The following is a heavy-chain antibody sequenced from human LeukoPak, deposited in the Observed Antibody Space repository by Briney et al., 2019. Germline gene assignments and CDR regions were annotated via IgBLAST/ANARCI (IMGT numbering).Heavy chain of an antibody. Sequence: SETLSLTCTVSGGSISSSSYYWGWIRQPPGKGLEWIGSIYYSGSTYYNPSLKSRVTISVDTSKNQFSLKLSSVAAADTAVYYCARLESGSYDYWGQGTLVTVSS. CDR2: IYYSGST. D-gene: IGHD1-26*01. V-gene: IGHV4-39*01. CDR1: GGSISSSSYY. CDR3: ARLESGSYDY. J-gene: IGHJ4*02.